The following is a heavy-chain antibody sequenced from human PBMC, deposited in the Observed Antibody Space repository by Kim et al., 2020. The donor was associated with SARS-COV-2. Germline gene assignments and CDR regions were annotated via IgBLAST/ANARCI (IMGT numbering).Heavy chain of an antibody. V-gene: IGHV1-2*06. Sequence: ASVKVSCKASGYTFTGYYMHWVRQAPGQGLEWMGRINPNSGGTNYAQKFQGRVTMTRDTSISTAYMELSRLRSDDTAVYSCARALGYCSGGSCYSFGYWGQGTLVTVSS. CDR2: INPNSGGT. D-gene: IGHD2-15*01. CDR1: GYTFTGYY. CDR3: ARALGYCSGGSCYSFGY. J-gene: IGHJ4*02.